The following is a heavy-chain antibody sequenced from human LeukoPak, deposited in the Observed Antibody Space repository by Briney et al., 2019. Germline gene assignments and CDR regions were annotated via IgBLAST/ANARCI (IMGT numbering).Heavy chain of an antibody. D-gene: IGHD3-3*01. CDR3: AKQSLNYDFWTWVDY. V-gene: IGHV3-30*18. Sequence: PGRSLRLSCAASGFTFSSYGMHWVRQAPGKGLEWVAVISYDGSNKYYADSVKGRFTISRDNSKNTLYLQMNSLRAEDTAVYYCAKQSLNYDFWTWVDYWGQETLVTVSS. J-gene: IGHJ4*02. CDR2: ISYDGSNK. CDR1: GFTFSSYG.